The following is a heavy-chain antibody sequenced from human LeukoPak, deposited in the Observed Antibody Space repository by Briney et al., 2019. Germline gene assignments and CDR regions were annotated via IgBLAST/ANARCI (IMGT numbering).Heavy chain of an antibody. CDR3: VRPGTSGTEGLEY. V-gene: IGHV4-39*01. CDR1: GGYISSSSYY. D-gene: IGHD1-26*01. J-gene: IGHJ4*02. CDR2: IYKSGKS. Sequence: PSETLSLNCTVSGGYISSSSYYWGWIRQTPGKGLEWIGSIYKSGKSYYNPSLKSRVTISIDTSKNQFSLKVTSLTVADTAVYYCVRPGTSGTEGLEYWGQGTLVTVSS.